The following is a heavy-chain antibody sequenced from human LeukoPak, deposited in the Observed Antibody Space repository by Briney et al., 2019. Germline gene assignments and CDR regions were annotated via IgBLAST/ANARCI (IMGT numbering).Heavy chain of an antibody. D-gene: IGHD1-26*01. CDR3: ARDESVGDNAWWFDP. J-gene: IGHJ5*02. Sequence: ASEKVSCKASGYTFTSYYMHWLRQAPAQGLEWMGLVNHTGGSTGYAQKFQGRVTMTRDMSTSTDYMELSSLRSEDTAIYYCARDESVGDNAWWFDPWGQGTLVTVSS. CDR2: VNHTGGST. CDR1: GYTFTSYY. V-gene: IGHV1-46*01.